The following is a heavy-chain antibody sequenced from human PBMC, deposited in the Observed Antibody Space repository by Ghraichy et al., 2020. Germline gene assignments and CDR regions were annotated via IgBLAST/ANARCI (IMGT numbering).Heavy chain of an antibody. D-gene: IGHD5-18*01. V-gene: IGHV3-33*01. Sequence: GESLNISCAASGFTFSSYGMHWVRQAPGKGLEWVAVIWYDGSNKYYADSVKGRFTISRDNSKNTLYLQMNSLRAEDTAVYYCARDGPDTAMMGYWGQGTLVTVSS. J-gene: IGHJ4*02. CDR3: ARDGPDTAMMGY. CDR1: GFTFSSYG. CDR2: IWYDGSNK.